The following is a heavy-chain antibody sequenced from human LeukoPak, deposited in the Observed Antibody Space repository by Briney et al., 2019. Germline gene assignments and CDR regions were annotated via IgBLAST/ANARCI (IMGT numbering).Heavy chain of an antibody. CDR1: GFTFSRYA. D-gene: IGHD1-26*01. Sequence: PGGSLRLSCVASGFTFSRYAMYWVRQAPGKGLEWVAVKSYDGSAEYYADSVKGRFTISRDNSKNTLYLQMNSLRPEDTAVYYCARDVRGGTDEEADCWGQGTLVTVSS. V-gene: IGHV3-30*04. CDR3: ARDVRGGTDEEADC. CDR2: KSYDGSAE. J-gene: IGHJ4*02.